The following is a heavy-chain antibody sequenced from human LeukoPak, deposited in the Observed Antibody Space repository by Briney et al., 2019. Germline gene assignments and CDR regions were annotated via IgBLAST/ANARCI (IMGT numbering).Heavy chain of an antibody. D-gene: IGHD2-21*02. CDR2: IYYSGTT. J-gene: IGHJ6*03. V-gene: IGHV4-39*07. CDR3: ARSAAYCGGDCYYHYYYYMDV. CDR1: GVFISSSNYY. Sequence: SETLSLTCTVSGVFISSSNYYWGWIRQPPGKGLEWIGTIYYSGTTYYSPSLRSRVTISVDTSNNQFSLELSSVTAADTAVYYCARSAAYCGGDCYYHYYYYMDVWGKGTTVTVSS.